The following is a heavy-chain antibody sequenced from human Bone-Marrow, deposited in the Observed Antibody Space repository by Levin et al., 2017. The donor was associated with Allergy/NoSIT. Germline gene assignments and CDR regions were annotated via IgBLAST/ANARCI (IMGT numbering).Heavy chain of an antibody. CDR2: IYYSGST. J-gene: IGHJ4*02. D-gene: IGHD3-10*01. V-gene: IGHV4-39*01. CDR3: ARRPITMVRGYTDY. CDR1: GGSISSSSYY. Sequence: SPTLSLTCPVSGGSISSSSYYWGWLRQPPGKGLEWIGSIYYSGSTYYNPSLKSRVTISVDTSKNQFSLKLSSVTAADTAVYYCARRPITMVRGYTDYWGQGTLVTVSS.